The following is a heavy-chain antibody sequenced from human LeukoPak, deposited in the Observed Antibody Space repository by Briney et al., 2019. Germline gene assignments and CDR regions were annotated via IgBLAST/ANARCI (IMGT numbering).Heavy chain of an antibody. CDR3: ARDQPLLVGATPLPGYDY. CDR1: GYTFTRYY. D-gene: IGHD1-26*01. V-gene: IGHV1-2*02. J-gene: IGHJ4*02. CDR2: INPNSGGT. Sequence: GASVKVSCKASGYTFTRYYMHWVRQAPGQGLEWMGWINPNSGGTNYAQKFQGRVTMTRDTSISTAYMELSRLRSDDTAVYYCARDQPLLVGATPLPGYDYWGQGTLVTVSS.